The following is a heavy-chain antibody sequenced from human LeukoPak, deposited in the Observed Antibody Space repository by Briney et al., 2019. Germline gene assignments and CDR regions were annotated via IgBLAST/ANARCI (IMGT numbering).Heavy chain of an antibody. CDR3: ARDKTATFDY. Sequence: SVRVSSKASRYTLTIYAISWVRQAPGQGLEWMGGIIPIFGTANYAQKFQGRVTITADESTSTAYMELSSLRSENTAVYYCARDKTATFDYWGQGTLVTVSS. D-gene: IGHD1-1*01. J-gene: IGHJ4*02. V-gene: IGHV1-69*13. CDR2: IIPIFGTA. CDR1: RYTLTIYA.